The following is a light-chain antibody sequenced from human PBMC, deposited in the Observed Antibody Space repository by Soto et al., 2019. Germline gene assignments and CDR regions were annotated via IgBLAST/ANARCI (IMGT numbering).Light chain of an antibody. J-gene: IGKJ5*01. Sequence: AIQMTQSPSSLSASVGDRVTITCRASQDIRTDLGWYQQKPGKAPKVLIYAASNLQSGVPSRFSGSGSGTDFTLTISSLQPEDSAVYYCQQRNVWPPVTFGQGTRLEIK. CDR3: QQRNVWPPVT. CDR1: QDIRTD. V-gene: IGKV1-6*02. CDR2: AAS.